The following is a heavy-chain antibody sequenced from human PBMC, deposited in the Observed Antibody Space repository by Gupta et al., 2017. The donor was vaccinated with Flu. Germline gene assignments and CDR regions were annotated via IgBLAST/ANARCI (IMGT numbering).Heavy chain of an antibody. CDR1: GFTFNNAW. CDR3: TTVVWEVRGFDY. D-gene: IGHD3-10*01. V-gene: IGHV3-15*01. Sequence: EAQLVESGGGLVKPGGSLRLSCAASGFTFNNAWMSWVRQAPGKGLEWVGRIKRKSDGGTTDYAAPVKGRFTISRDDSKNTLYLQMNSLKTEDTAVYYCTTVVWEVRGFDYWGQGTLVTVSS. J-gene: IGHJ4*02. CDR2: IKRKSDGGTT.